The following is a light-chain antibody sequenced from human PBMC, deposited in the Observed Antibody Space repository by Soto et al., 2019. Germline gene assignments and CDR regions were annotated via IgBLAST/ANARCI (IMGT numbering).Light chain of an antibody. CDR2: WAS. CDR3: QQYYGTPFT. CDR1: QSVLYSSENKNY. Sequence: DIVMTQSPDSLAVSLGERATINCKSSQSVLYSSENKNYLAWYQQKPGQPPKLLIYWASTRDSGVPDRFSGSGSGTDFTLTITSLQAEDVAVYYCQQYYGTPFTFGPGTKVDIK. V-gene: IGKV4-1*01. J-gene: IGKJ3*01.